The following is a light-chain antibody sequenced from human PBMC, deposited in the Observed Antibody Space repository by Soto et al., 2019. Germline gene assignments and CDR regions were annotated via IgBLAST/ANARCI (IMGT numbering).Light chain of an antibody. CDR3: QHTYNTPFT. CDR2: AAS. CDR1: QSISRY. V-gene: IGKV1-39*01. J-gene: IGKJ3*01. Sequence: DIQMTQALSSLSASVGDRVTITCRASQSISRYVNWYQQKPRKAPRLLIFAASSLQGGVPSRFSGSGSGTDFTLTISSLQPEDFATYYCQHTYNTPFTFGPGTKVDIK.